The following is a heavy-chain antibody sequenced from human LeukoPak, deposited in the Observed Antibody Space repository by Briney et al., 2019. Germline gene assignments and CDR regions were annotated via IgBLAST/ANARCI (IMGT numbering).Heavy chain of an antibody. CDR2: ISSSSSYI. CDR3: ARDGDRGSYYYLDY. Sequence: GGSLRLSCAASGFTFSSYSMNWVRQAPGKGLEWVSSISSSSSYINYADSVKGRFTISRDNAKNSLYLQMNSLRAEDTAVYYCARDGDRGSYYYLDYWGQGTLVTVSS. J-gene: IGHJ4*02. D-gene: IGHD1-26*01. CDR1: GFTFSSYS. V-gene: IGHV3-21*01.